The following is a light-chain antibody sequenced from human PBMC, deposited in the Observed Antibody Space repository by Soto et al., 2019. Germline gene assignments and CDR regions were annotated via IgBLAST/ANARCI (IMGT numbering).Light chain of an antibody. V-gene: IGLV4-69*01. CDR1: SGHSSYA. CDR3: QTWGTGPL. J-gene: IGLJ3*02. Sequence: QPVLTQSPSASASLGASVRLTCTLSSGHSSYAIAWHQQQPEKGPRYLMKLNSDGSHSKGDWIPDRFSGSSSGAERFLTISSLQSEDEADYYCQTWGTGPLFGGGTKLTVL. CDR2: LNSDGSH.